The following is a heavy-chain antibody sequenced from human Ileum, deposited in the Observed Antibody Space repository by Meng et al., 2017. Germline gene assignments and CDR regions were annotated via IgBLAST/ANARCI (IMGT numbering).Heavy chain of an antibody. CDR3: TRDYNDGSGRFDI. V-gene: IGHV3-30*15. D-gene: IGHD3-22*01. Sequence: VGLWESGGGVVQSGGSLRLAWAASGFTFGRYAAHWVGQAPGKGLEWVARISYDGSHKSYADSVKGRFAISRDNSENTLFLQMSGLRADDTALYYCTRDYNDGSGRFDIWGQGTLVTVSS. CDR2: ISYDGSHK. CDR1: GFTFGRYA. J-gene: IGHJ4*02.